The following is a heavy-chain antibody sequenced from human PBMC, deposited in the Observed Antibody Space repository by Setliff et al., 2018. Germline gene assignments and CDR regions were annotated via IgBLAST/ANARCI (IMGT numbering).Heavy chain of an antibody. J-gene: IGHJ4*02. CDR3: ARESRYYYDNLGTLDY. CDR1: GGSISSGIYY. D-gene: IGHD3-22*01. Sequence: PSETLSLTCTVSGGSISSGIYYWSWIRQPAGKGLEWIGRMYASGSTNYNPSLKSRVTISVDTSKNQFSLKLSSVTAADTAVYYCARESRYYYDNLGTLDYWGQGTLVTVSS. CDR2: MYASGST. V-gene: IGHV4-61*02.